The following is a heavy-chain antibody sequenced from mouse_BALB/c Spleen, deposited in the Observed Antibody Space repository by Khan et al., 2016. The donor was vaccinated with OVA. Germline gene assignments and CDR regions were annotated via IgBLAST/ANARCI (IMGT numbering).Heavy chain of an antibody. Sequence: EVQLQESGPGLVKPSQSLSLTCTVTGYSITSGYAWNWIRQFPGNKLEWMGYISYSGGTSYNPSLKSRISITRDTSKNHVFLQLNSVTTEDTATDYCARGNYDGYYFDYWGQGTPLTVSS. D-gene: IGHD2-4*01. CDR2: ISYSGGT. CDR3: ARGNYDGYYFDY. CDR1: GYSITSGYA. V-gene: IGHV3-2*02. J-gene: IGHJ2*01.